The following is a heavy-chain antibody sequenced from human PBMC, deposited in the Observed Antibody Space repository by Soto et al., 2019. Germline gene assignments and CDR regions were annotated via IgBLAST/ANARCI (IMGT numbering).Heavy chain of an antibody. V-gene: IGHV3-30-3*01. D-gene: IGHD1-26*01. CDR1: GFTVSAYT. J-gene: IGHJ4*02. CDR3: ARWEQPLFDY. CDR2: ISSDGSHK. Sequence: QVQLVESGGGVVQPGRSLRLSCAASGFTVSAYTMHWVRQAPGKGLEWVAVISSDGSHKYYADSLKGRFTISRDNSTNTRYLQMNSLIAEDTAVYYCARWEQPLFDYWGQGNLVTVSS.